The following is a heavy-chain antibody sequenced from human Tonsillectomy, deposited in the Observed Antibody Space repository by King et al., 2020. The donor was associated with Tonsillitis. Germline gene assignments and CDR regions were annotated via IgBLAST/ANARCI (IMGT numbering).Heavy chain of an antibody. CDR1: GESFSSNTYY. Sequence: QLQESGPGLVKPSETLSLTCTLSGESFSSNTYYWGWIRQPPGKGLEWIGTIYYSGSTYYNPSLKSRVTISVDTSKNQIYLRLSSVTAADTAVYYCAKHPCSSCTCDIWGQGTMVTVSS. D-gene: IGHD6-13*01. V-gene: IGHV4-39*07. CDR3: AKHPCSSCTCDI. CDR2: IYYSGST. J-gene: IGHJ3*02.